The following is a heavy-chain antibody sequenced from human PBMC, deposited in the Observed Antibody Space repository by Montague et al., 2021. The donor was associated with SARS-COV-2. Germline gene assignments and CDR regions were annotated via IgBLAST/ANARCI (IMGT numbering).Heavy chain of an antibody. V-gene: IGHV4-38-2*02. CDR2: IYHSGTT. D-gene: IGHD2-21*01. Sequence: SETLSLTCTVSGDSITNNYYWGWIWQPPGKGLEWIGTIYHSGTTYYNPSLKSRVTISVDTSNNQFSLKLTSVAAADTAVYYCARRHIVASNRAFDYWGQGTLVTVSS. CDR3: ARRHIVASNRAFDY. CDR1: GDSITNNYY. J-gene: IGHJ4*02.